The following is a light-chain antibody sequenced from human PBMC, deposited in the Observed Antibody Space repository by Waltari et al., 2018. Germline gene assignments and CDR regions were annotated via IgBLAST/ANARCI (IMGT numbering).Light chain of an antibody. V-gene: IGKV2-30*02. CDR3: MQGTHWPPFT. CDR2: KVS. J-gene: IGKJ3*01. Sequence: VVVTQSPLSLPVTLGQPASISCRSSQRLVHSDGNTYLNWFQQRPGQSPRRLIYKVSNRDSGVPDRFSGSGSVTDFTLKISRVEAEDVGVYYCMQGTHWPPFTFGPGTKVDIK. CDR1: QRLVHSDGNTY.